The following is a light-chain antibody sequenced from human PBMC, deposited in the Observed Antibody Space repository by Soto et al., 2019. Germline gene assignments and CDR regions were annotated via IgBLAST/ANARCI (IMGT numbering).Light chain of an antibody. CDR3: QQYNNYST. Sequence: DIQMTQSPYSLSSSVGGRVTITCRASQSIGKHLNWYQQKPGKAPKLLIYDASSLESGVPSRLSGNGAGTEFTLTIRSLQPDDFATYYCQQYNNYSTFGQGTKVDIK. CDR1: QSIGKH. V-gene: IGKV1-5*01. J-gene: IGKJ1*01. CDR2: DAS.